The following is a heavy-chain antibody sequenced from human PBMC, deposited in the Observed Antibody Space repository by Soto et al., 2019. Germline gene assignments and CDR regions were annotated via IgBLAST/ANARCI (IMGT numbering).Heavy chain of an antibody. CDR1: GNRFTTYY. J-gene: IGHJ4*02. Sequence: ASVKVSCQASGNRFTTYYTHWVRQAPGQGLEWMGIINPSGGRTTYAQKFQGRVTMTRDTSTSTFHMELSSLTSEDPAVYYCAGLYHYDSSGYYDYWGQGTLVTVSS. CDR3: AGLYHYDSSGYYDY. CDR2: INPSGGRT. V-gene: IGHV1-46*01. D-gene: IGHD3-22*01.